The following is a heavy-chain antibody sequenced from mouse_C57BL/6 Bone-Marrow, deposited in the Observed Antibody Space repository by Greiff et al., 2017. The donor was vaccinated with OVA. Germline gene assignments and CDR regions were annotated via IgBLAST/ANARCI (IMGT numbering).Heavy chain of an antibody. D-gene: IGHD1-1*01. V-gene: IGHV1-81*01. CDR3: ASDYYGSFYWYFDV. Sequence: QVQLKESGAELARPGASVKLSCKASGYTFTSYGISWVKQRTGQGLEWIGEIYPRSGNTYYNEKFKGKATLTADKSSSTAYMELRSLTSEDSAVYFCASDYYGSFYWYFDVWGTGTTVTVSS. J-gene: IGHJ1*03. CDR1: GYTFTSYG. CDR2: IYPRSGNT.